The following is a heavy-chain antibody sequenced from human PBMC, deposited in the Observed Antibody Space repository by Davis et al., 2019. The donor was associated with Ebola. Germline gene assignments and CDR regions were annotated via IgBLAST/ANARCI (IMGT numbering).Heavy chain of an antibody. CDR3: ATSESFFDYAAYFHY. V-gene: IGHV3-23*01. J-gene: IGHJ4*02. D-gene: IGHD3-16*01. CDR1: GFTFSTYA. CDR2: FGGGGAST. Sequence: GESLKISCAASGFTFSTYAMSWVRQAPGKGLEWVSSFGGGGASTYYADSAKGRFTISRDNAKNSLYLQMNTLKAEDTALYFCATSESFFDYAAYFHYWGQGTLLTVSS.